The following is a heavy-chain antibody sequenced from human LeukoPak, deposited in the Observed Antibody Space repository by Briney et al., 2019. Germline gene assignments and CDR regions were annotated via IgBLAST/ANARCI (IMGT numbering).Heavy chain of an antibody. V-gene: IGHV3-74*03. J-gene: IGHJ3*02. CDR2: INNDGSVT. D-gene: IGHD3-22*01. CDR3: ARDYDSSGYYEADAFDI. CDR1: GFTLSRYW. Sequence: GGSLRLSCAASGFTLSRYWMHWVRQAPGKGLVWVSRINNDGSVTTYADSVKGRFTISRDNAKNTLYLQMNSLRAEDTAIYYCARDYDSSGYYEADAFDIWGQGTMVTVSS.